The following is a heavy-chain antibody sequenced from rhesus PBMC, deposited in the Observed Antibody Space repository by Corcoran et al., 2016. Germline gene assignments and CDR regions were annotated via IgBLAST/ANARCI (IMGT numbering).Heavy chain of an antibody. D-gene: IGHD1-1*01. Sequence: QVQLQESGPGLVKPLETLSLTCAVSGGSISSNYWSWIRQAPGKGLEWVGYIYGSGSSTTYNPSLKSRVTLSVDTSKNQLSLKLSSVTAADTAVYYCARHAPQELEPWGQGVLVTVSS. CDR1: GGSISSNY. J-gene: IGHJ4*01. CDR3: ARHAPQELEP. V-gene: IGHV4S11*01. CDR2: IYGSGSST.